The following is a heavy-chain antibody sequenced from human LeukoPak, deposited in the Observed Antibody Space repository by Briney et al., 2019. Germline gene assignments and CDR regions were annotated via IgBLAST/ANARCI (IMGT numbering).Heavy chain of an antibody. CDR3: ARGYDSSGYAY. Sequence: GGSLRLSCAASGFTFNSYWMSWVRQAPGKGLEWVANIKQDGSEKYYVDSVKGRFTISRDNTKNSLYLQMNSLRAEDTAVYYCARGYDSSGYAYWGQVTLVTVSS. D-gene: IGHD3-22*01. V-gene: IGHV3-7*01. CDR2: IKQDGSEK. CDR1: GFTFNSYW. J-gene: IGHJ4*02.